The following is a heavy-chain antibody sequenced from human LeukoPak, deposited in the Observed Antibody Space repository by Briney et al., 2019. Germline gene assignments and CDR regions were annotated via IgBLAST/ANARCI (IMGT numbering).Heavy chain of an antibody. Sequence: SETLSLTCTVSGGSISSYYWSWIRQPAGKGLEWIGRIYTSGSTNYNPSLKSRVTISVDTSKNQFSLKLSSVTAADTAVYYCARGMVSSSWFYYYYYYMDVWGKGTTVTVSS. D-gene: IGHD6-13*01. J-gene: IGHJ6*03. CDR2: IYTSGST. V-gene: IGHV4-4*07. CDR3: ARGMVSSSWFYYYYYYMDV. CDR1: GGSISSYY.